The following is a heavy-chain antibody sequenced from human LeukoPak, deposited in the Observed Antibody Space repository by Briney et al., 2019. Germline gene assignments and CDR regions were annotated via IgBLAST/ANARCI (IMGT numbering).Heavy chain of an antibody. CDR3: ARGCSYYGDYYYCGMDV. CDR2: ISINVGRT. J-gene: IGHJ6*02. Sequence: GGSLRLSWASSGFTLSSDSMGWVRQAPGKGREYVSVISINVGRTYYENSVKSRFTISRDPSNNPLYLQMGSLRAEDMAMYYCARGCSYYGDYYYCGMDVWGQGTTVTVSS. CDR1: GFTLSSDS. D-gene: IGHD3-10*01. V-gene: IGHV3-64*01.